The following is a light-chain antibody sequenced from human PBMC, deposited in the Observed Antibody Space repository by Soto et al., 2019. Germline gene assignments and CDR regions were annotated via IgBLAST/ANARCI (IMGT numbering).Light chain of an antibody. J-gene: IGLJ2*01. CDR3: ASWDDRLGAVI. V-gene: IGLV1-47*02. Sequence: QSALTQPPSASGTPGQRVFISCSGSSSNIGGTNYAYWYQQLPGAAPKLLMHSNNLRPSGVPERISGSKSGTSVSLAISGLRSEDEAVYYCASWDDRLGAVIFGGGTKVTVL. CDR1: SSNIGGTNY. CDR2: SNN.